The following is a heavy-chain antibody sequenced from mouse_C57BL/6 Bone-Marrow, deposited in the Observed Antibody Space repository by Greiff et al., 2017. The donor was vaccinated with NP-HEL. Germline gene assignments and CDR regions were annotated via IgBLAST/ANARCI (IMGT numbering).Heavy chain of an antibody. Sequence: VQLVESGAELARPGASVKLSCKASGYTFTSYGISWVKQRTGQGLEWIGEIYPRSGNTYYNEKFKGKATLTADKSSSTAYMELRSLTSEDSAVYFCARTDYGSPYFDYWGQGTTLTVSS. CDR1: GYTFTSYG. CDR3: ARTDYGSPYFDY. J-gene: IGHJ2*01. V-gene: IGHV1-81*01. CDR2: IYPRSGNT. D-gene: IGHD1-1*01.